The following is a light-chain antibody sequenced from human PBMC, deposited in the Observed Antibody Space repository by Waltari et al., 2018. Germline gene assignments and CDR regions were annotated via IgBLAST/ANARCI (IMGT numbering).Light chain of an antibody. CDR2: VKTDGSH. CDR3: QTGGHGTCV. CDR1: SGHSNNV. J-gene: IGLJ3*02. Sequence: QLVLTQSPSASASLGAPVKLACTLSSGHSNNVTARLPQRPENGPRYMLKVKTDGSHNRGDDVPVRFSATSSGADRYLTISSLQSEDETDYFCQTGGHGTCVFGGGTKLTVL. V-gene: IGLV4-69*01.